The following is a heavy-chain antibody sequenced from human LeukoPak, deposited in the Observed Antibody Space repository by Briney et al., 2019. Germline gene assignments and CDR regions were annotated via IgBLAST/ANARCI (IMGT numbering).Heavy chain of an antibody. CDR1: GFTFNNYW. CDR3: LLIILGGSSQH. D-gene: IGHD3-3*01. V-gene: IGHV3-74*01. CDR2: IKSDGQIT. Sequence: PGGSLRLSCAASGFTFNNYWMHWVRQAPGKGLVWVSRIKSDGQITTYADPVKGRFTTSRDNAENTFYLQMNSLRVEDAAVYYCLLIILGGSSQHWGQGTLVSVSS. J-gene: IGHJ1*01.